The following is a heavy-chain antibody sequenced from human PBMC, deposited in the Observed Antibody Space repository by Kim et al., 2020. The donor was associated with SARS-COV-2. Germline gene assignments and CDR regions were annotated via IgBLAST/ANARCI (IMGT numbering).Heavy chain of an antibody. V-gene: IGHV4-34*01. Sequence: SETLSLTCAVYGGSFSGYYWSWIRQPPGKGLEWIGEINHSGSTNYNPSLKSRVTISVDTSKNQFSLKLSSVTAADTAVYYCARGYDFWSGYAFWGQGTLV. CDR2: INHSGST. CDR3: ARGYDFWSGYAF. D-gene: IGHD3-3*01. J-gene: IGHJ4*02. CDR1: GGSFSGYY.